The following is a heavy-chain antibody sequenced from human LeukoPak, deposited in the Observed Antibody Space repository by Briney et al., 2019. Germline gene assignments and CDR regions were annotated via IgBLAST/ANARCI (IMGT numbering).Heavy chain of an antibody. CDR1: GFTFSSYA. CDR2: ISYDGSNK. Sequence: GGSLGLSCAASGFTFSSYAMHWVCQAPGKGLEWVAVISYDGSNKYYADSVKGRFTISRDNSKNTLYLQMNSLRAEDTAVYYCARDHHLPKVYMDVWGKGTTVTVSS. CDR3: ARDHHLPKVYMDV. V-gene: IGHV3-30-3*01. J-gene: IGHJ6*03.